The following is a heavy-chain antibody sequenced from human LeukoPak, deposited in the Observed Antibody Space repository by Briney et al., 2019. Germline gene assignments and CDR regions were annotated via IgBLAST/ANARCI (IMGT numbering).Heavy chain of an antibody. D-gene: IGHD2-8*02. Sequence: AASVKVSCKASGYTFTGYHMHWVRQAPGQGLEWMGWINVNNGNTNYAQNLLGRVTMTRDTSTTTAYMELTSLRSDDTAMYYCARDGPPWSDTLHVWGRGTMVTASS. CDR2: INVNNGNT. J-gene: IGHJ3*01. V-gene: IGHV1-18*04. CDR3: ARDGPPWSDTLHV. CDR1: GYTFTGYH.